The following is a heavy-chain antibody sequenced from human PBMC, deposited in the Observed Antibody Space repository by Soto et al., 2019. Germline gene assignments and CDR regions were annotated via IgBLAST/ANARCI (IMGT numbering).Heavy chain of an antibody. Sequence: GSLRLSCAASGFTFSSYAMHWVRQAPGKGLEWVAVISYDGSNKYYADSVKGRFTISRDNSKNTLYVQMNSLRPEDTAVYYCARAPDIVLIRAYYYYGMDVWGQGTTVTVYS. D-gene: IGHD2-8*01. CDR1: GFTFSSYA. CDR3: ARAPDIVLIRAYYYYGMDV. J-gene: IGHJ6*02. V-gene: IGHV3-30-3*01. CDR2: ISYDGSNK.